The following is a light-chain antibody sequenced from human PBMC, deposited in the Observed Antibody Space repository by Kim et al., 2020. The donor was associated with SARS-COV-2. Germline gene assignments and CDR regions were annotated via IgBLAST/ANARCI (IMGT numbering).Light chain of an antibody. CDR3: QTWGTGIWV. V-gene: IGLV4-69*01. CDR2: VNSDGSH. Sequence: ASVKLTGSQGSGEGDNAISWQRQQQGKGPRHLMKVNSDGSHSKGDGIPDRFSGSSSGAERYLTVSSLQSEDEADYYCQTWGTGIWVFGGGTQLTVL. CDR1: SGEGDNA. J-gene: IGLJ3*02.